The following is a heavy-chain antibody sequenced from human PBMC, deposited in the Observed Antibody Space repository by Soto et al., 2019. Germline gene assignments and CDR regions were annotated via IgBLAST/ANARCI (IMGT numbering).Heavy chain of an antibody. Sequence: GSLRLSCAASDFDFSIYGIHWVRQAPGKGLEWVAASSYDGRETFYADSAKGRFTVSKEMSKNTAFLQMNALRHEDTAVYFCARDSGWPILNFDNWGQGTPVT. D-gene: IGHD3-10*01. J-gene: IGHJ4*02. CDR3: ARDSGWPILNFDN. CDR1: DFDFSIYG. CDR2: SSYDGRET. V-gene: IGHV3-30*03.